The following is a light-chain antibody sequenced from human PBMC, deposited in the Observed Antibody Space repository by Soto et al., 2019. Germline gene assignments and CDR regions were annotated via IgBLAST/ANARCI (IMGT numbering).Light chain of an antibody. CDR2: GVS. J-gene: IGLJ3*02. Sequence: QSVLTQPASVSASPGQSITISCTGGKNDIGSSDYVSWYQQHPGKAPKLIIYGVSNRPSGTSDRFSGSKSGNTASLTISGLQADDEADYYCSSSTSSNALVFGAGTKVTVL. CDR3: SSSTSSNALV. CDR1: KNDIGSSDY. V-gene: IGLV2-14*01.